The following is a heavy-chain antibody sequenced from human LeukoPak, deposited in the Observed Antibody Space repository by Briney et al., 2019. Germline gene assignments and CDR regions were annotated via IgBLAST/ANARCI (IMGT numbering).Heavy chain of an antibody. CDR3: ATDLDCSSTSCYQRRYNWFDP. CDR2: FDPEYGER. D-gene: IGHD2-2*01. V-gene: IGHV1-24*01. J-gene: IGHJ5*02. CDR1: GYTPTGFS. Sequence: GASVKVSCKVSGYTPTGFSMHWVGQAPGNRVEGMGGFDPEYGERIYAQKFQVRGTMTEDTSTDTAYMELSSLRSEDTAVYYCATDLDCSSTSCYQRRYNWFDPWGQGTLSPSPQ.